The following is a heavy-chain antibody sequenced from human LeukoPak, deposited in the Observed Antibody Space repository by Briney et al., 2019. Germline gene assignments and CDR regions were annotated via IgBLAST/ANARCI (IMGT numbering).Heavy chain of an antibody. Sequence: GGSLRLSCAVSGFAFGSEAMSWVRQSPARGLEWVASISPGGGTTYYADPVKGRFTISRDNSKNTLYLQMNSLRAEDTAEYYCAKSLLTTASGTGRAFDIWGQGTMVTVPS. CDR1: GFAFGSEA. CDR3: AKSLLTTASGTGRAFDI. V-gene: IGHV3-23*01. J-gene: IGHJ3*02. CDR2: ISPGGGTT. D-gene: IGHD1-26*01.